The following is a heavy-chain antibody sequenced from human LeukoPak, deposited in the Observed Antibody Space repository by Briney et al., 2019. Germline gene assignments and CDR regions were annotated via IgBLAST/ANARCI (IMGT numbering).Heavy chain of an antibody. J-gene: IGHJ5*02. Sequence: GESLKISYQGSGYSFTSYCIIWVRQMPGKGLEWMGRIDPSDSVTNYSPSFHGHVTFTVDTSISTAYLQWSSLKASDTALYYWARLPLDNWNGVSWGQGTLVTVSS. CDR2: IDPSDSVT. CDR3: ARLPLDNWNGVS. CDR1: GYSFTSYC. D-gene: IGHD1-1*01. V-gene: IGHV5-10-1*01.